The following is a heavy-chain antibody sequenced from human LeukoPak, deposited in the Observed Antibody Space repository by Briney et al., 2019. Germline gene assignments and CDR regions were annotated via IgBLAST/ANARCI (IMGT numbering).Heavy chain of an antibody. Sequence: GGSLRLSCAASGFTFSSYSMNWVRQAPGKGLEWVSAISGSGGSTYYADSVKGRFTISRDNSKNTLYLQMNSLRAEDTAVYYCAKTPPSSGYYRNDYWGQGTLVTVSS. CDR3: AKTPPSSGYYRNDY. D-gene: IGHD3-22*01. J-gene: IGHJ4*02. CDR2: ISGSGGST. CDR1: GFTFSSYS. V-gene: IGHV3-23*01.